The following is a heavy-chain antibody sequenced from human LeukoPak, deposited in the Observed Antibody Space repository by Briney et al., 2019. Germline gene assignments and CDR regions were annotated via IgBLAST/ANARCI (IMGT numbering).Heavy chain of an antibody. Sequence: GESLKISCKGSGYSFTTYWIGWVRQMPGKGLEWMGIINPGDSDTRYSPSFQGQVTISADKSISTTYLQWSSLKASDTAMYYCARRRVGYSYGEFDYWSQGTLVTVSS. CDR3: ARRRVGYSYGEFDY. V-gene: IGHV5-51*01. D-gene: IGHD5-18*01. CDR2: INPGDSDT. J-gene: IGHJ4*02. CDR1: GYSFTTYW.